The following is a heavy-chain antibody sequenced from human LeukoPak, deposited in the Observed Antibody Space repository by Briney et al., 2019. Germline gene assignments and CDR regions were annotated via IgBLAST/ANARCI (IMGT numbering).Heavy chain of an antibody. J-gene: IGHJ4*02. Sequence: PSETLSLTCTVSGGSISSYYWSWIRQPPGKGLEWIGYIYYSGSTNYNPSLKSRVTISVDTSKNQFSLKLSSVTAADTAVYYCARGPEHDYWGQGTLVTVSS. D-gene: IGHD1/OR15-1a*01. V-gene: IGHV4-59*12. CDR1: GGSISSYY. CDR3: ARGPEHDY. CDR2: IYYSGST.